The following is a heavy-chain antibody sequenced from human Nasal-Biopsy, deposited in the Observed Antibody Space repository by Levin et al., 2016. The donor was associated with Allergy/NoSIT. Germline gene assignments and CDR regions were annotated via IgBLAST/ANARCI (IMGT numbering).Heavy chain of an antibody. J-gene: IGHJ4*02. CDR2: FHYSATA. V-gene: IGHV4-59*08. CDR1: GASFIGYQ. Sequence: SETLSLTCTVYGASFIGYQWTWIRQPPGKGLEWIGTFHYSATANYNDSLSSRVTVSLDTSKDQISLTVTSVTAADTAIYYCARFNFYNSGSSHQDLDYWGPGTLVTVSS. CDR3: ARFNFYNSGSSHQDLDY. D-gene: IGHD3-10*01.